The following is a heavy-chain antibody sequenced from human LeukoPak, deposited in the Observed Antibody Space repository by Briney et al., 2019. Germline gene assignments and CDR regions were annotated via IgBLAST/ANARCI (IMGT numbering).Heavy chain of an antibody. Sequence: SQTLSLTCAVSGGSISSGGYSWSWIRQPPGKGLEWIGYIYHSGSTYYNPSLKSRVTISVDRSKNQFSLELSSVTAADTAVYYCARSTLVQAAYYNYWGQGTLVTVSS. J-gene: IGHJ4*02. CDR3: ARSTLVQAAYYNY. V-gene: IGHV4-30-2*01. D-gene: IGHD2-2*01. CDR1: GGSISSGGYS. CDR2: IYHSGST.